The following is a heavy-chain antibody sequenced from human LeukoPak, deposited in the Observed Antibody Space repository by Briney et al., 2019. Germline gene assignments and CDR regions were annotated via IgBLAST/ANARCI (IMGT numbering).Heavy chain of an antibody. CDR3: ARDYKKNRLQGYYFDY. Sequence: PSETLSLTCTVSGGSISSYYWSWIRQPPGKGLEWIGYIYYSGSTNYNPSLKSRVTISVDTSKNQFSLKLSSVTAADTAVYYCARDYKKNRLQGYYFDYWGQGTLVTVSS. CDR1: GGSISSYY. J-gene: IGHJ4*02. CDR2: IYYSGST. V-gene: IGHV4-59*12. D-gene: IGHD1-1*01.